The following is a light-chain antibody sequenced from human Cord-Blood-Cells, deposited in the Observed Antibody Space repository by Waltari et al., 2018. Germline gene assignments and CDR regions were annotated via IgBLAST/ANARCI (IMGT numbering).Light chain of an antibody. J-gene: IGKJ2*01. V-gene: IGKV1-27*01. CDR2: AAS. CDR3: QKYNRAPLT. Sequence: DIQMTQSPSSLSASVGDRVTITCRANQGISNYLAWYQQKPGKVPKLLIYAASTLQSGVPSRFSGSGSGTDFTLTISRLQPEDVATYYCQKYNRAPLTFGQGTKLEIK. CDR1: QGISNY.